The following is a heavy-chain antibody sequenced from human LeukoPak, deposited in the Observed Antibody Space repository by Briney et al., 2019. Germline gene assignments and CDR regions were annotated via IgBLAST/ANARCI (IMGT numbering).Heavy chain of an antibody. D-gene: IGHD6-13*01. CDR3: ARDRREQLVVEKRTYYYYMDV. CDR2: IYSGGST. Sequence: GGSLRLSCAASGFIVSGNYMSWVRQAPGKGLEWVWVIYSGGSTYYEDSVKGRFTISRDNSKNTLYLQMNCVRAADTAVYYCARDRREQLVVEKRTYYYYMDVWGKGTTVTVSS. CDR1: GFIVSGNY. V-gene: IGHV3-53*01. J-gene: IGHJ6*03.